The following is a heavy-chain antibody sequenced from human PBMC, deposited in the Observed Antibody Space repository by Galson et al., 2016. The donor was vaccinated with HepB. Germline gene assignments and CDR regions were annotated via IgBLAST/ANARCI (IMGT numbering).Heavy chain of an antibody. J-gene: IGHJ1*01. D-gene: IGHD6-19*01. CDR2: ISSSSATI. V-gene: IGHV3-48*04. CDR3: AGGNGWLIQD. CDR1: GFTFNSYS. Sequence: SLRLSCAASGFTFNSYSMNWVRQAPGKGLEWVSYISSSSATIYYADSVKGRFTISRDNARDSLFLHMNNVRVEDTAVYSCAGGNGWLIQDWGQGTLVTVSS.